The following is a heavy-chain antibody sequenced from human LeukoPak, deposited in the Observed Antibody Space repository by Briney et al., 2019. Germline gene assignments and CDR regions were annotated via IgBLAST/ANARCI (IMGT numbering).Heavy chain of an antibody. CDR2: ISSSSS. Sequence: GGSLRLSCAASGFTFSSYSMNWVRQAPGKGLEWVSSISSSSSYADSVKGQFTISRDNAKNSLYLQMNSLRAEDTAVYYCARGSDFDYWGQGTLVTVSS. D-gene: IGHD1-26*01. J-gene: IGHJ4*02. CDR1: GFTFSSYS. V-gene: IGHV3-21*01. CDR3: ARGSDFDY.